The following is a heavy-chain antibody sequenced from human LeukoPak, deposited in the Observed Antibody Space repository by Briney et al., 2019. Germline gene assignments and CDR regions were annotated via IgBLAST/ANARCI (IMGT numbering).Heavy chain of an antibody. V-gene: IGHV4-34*01. CDR3: AREGSSSLMFDY. Sequence: PSETLSLTCAVYGGSFSGYCWSWIRQPPGKGLEWIGEINHSGSTNYNPSLKSRVTISVDTSKNQFSLKLSSVTAADTAVYYCAREGSSSLMFDYWGQRTLVTVSS. CDR2: INHSGST. CDR1: GGSFSGYC. J-gene: IGHJ4*02. D-gene: IGHD6-6*01.